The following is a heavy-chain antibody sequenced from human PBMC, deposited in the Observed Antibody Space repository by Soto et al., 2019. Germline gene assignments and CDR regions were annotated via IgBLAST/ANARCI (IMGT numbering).Heavy chain of an antibody. CDR1: EGSCRGFY. Sequence: SETLSLTCAVEEGSCRGFYWSWIRQPPGKGLEWIGEINHSGSTNYNPSLKSRVTISVDTSKNQFSLKLSSVTAADTAVYYCARFAATTVIADYWGQGTLVTVSS. J-gene: IGHJ4*02. D-gene: IGHD4-17*01. CDR3: ARFAATTVIADY. CDR2: INHSGST. V-gene: IGHV4-34*01.